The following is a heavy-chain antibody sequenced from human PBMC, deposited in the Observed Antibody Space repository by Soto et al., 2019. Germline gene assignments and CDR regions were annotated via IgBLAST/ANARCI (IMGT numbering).Heavy chain of an antibody. CDR2: ISYDGIYE. V-gene: IGHV3-30*18. CDR3: ANDGAGIAVTGHQTFEI. Sequence: QVQLVETGGGVVQPGKSLRLSCAASGFAFSDYGMHWVRQTPGKGLEWVALISYDGIYEYYADSVKGRFTLSRDNSKSTLYLQMNSLSTGDTAIYYCANDGAGIAVTGHQTFEIWRQGTMVTVSS. D-gene: IGHD6-19*01. J-gene: IGHJ3*02. CDR1: GFAFSDYG.